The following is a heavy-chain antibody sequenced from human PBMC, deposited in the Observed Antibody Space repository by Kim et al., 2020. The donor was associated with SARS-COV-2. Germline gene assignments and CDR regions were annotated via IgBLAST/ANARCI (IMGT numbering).Heavy chain of an antibody. CDR1: GYTFTSYY. CDR3: ARDRYVDTMVREPAYYFDY. D-gene: IGHD3-10*01. J-gene: IGHJ4*02. Sequence: ASVKVSCKASGYTFTSYYMHWVRQAPGQGLEWMGIINPSGGSTSYAQKFQGRVTMTRDTSTSTVYMELSSLRSEDTAVYYCARDRYVDTMVREPAYYFDYWGQGTLVTVSS. V-gene: IGHV1-46*01. CDR2: INPSGGST.